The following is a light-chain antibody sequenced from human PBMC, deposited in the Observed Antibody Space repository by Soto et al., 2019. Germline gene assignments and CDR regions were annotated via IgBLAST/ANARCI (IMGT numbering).Light chain of an antibody. CDR2: KAS. J-gene: IGKJ5*01. Sequence: DIQMTQSPSTLSASVGDRVTTTCRASQSISSWLAWYQQKPGKAPKLLIYKASSLESGVPSRFSGSGSGTDFTLTIDRLQSDDFATYYCQHSSSDLITFGQGTRLEIK. CDR1: QSISSW. CDR3: QHSSSDLIT. V-gene: IGKV1-5*03.